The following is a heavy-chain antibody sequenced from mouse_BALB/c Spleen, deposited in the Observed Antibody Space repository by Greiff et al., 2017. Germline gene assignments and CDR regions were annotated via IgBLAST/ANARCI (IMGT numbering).Heavy chain of an antibody. J-gene: IGHJ4*01. CDR2: ISTYYGDA. Sequence: VQVVESGAELVRPGVSVKISCKGSGYTFTDYAMHWVKQSHAKSLEWIGVISTYYGDASYNQKFKGKATMTVDKSSSTAYMELARLTSEDSAIYYCAREGKGGYAMDYWGQGTSVTVSS. CDR1: GYTFTDYA. CDR3: AREGKGGYAMDY. V-gene: IGHV1S137*01. D-gene: IGHD1-3*01.